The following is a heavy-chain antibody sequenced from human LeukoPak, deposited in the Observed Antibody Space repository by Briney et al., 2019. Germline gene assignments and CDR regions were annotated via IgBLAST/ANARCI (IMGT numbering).Heavy chain of an antibody. J-gene: IGHJ3*02. CDR2: IYPGDSDT. V-gene: IGHV5-51*01. CDR3: AARYSSSWYLDHGDAFEI. D-gene: IGHD6-13*01. Sequence: GESLKISCKGSGYSFTSYWIGWVRQMPGKGLEWMGIIYPGDSDTRYSPSFQGQVTISADKSISTAYLQWSSLKASDTAMYYCAARYSSSWYLDHGDAFEIWGQGTMVTVSS. CDR1: GYSFTSYW.